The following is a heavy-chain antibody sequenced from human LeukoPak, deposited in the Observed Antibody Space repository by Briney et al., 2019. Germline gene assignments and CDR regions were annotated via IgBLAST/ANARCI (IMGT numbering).Heavy chain of an antibody. V-gene: IGHV1-18*04. J-gene: IGHJ3*02. D-gene: IGHD3-22*01. CDR2: MSANKGNT. Sequence: GASVKVSCKASGYTFTGYYMHWVRQTPGQGLEWMGWMSANKGNTNYAQKLQGRVTMTTDTSTSTAYMELRNLRSDDTAVYYCAREGHYYDSSGYPTKAFDIWGQGTMVTVSS. CDR3: AREGHYYDSSGYPTKAFDI. CDR1: GYTFTGYY.